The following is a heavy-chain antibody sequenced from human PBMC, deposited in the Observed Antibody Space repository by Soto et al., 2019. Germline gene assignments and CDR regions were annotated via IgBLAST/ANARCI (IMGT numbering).Heavy chain of an antibody. Sequence: EVQLVESGGGLVQPGGSLRLSCAASGFTFSSYDMNWVRQAPGKGLEWVSYISSSGSTIYYADSVKGRFTISRDNAKNSLYLQMNSLRAEDTAVYYCARAFVYSSSYVYGMDVWGQGTTVTVSS. CDR1: GFTFSSYD. CDR2: ISSSGSTI. D-gene: IGHD6-6*01. CDR3: ARAFVYSSSYVYGMDV. J-gene: IGHJ6*02. V-gene: IGHV3-48*03.